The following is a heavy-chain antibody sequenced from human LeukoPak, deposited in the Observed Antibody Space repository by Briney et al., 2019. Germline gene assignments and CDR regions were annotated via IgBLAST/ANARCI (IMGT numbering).Heavy chain of an antibody. CDR3: ARVPDFSDALYYMDV. D-gene: IGHD2-2*01. V-gene: IGHV3-30-3*01. CDR1: GFTLSSYA. J-gene: IGHJ6*03. CDR2: ISYDGSNK. Sequence: GRSLRLSCAASGFTLSSYAMHWVRQAPGKGLEWVAVISYDGSNKYYADSVKGRFTISRDNSKNTLYLQMNSLRAEDTAVYYCARVPDFSDALYYMDVWGKGTTVTVSS.